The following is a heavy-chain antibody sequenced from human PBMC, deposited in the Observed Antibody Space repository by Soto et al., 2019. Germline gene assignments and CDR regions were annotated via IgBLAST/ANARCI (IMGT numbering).Heavy chain of an antibody. J-gene: IGHJ4*02. CDR1: GGSISSYY. D-gene: IGHD6-13*01. Sequence: PLETLSLTCTVSGGSISSYYWGWIRQPPGKGLEWIGSIYYSGSTYYNPSLKSRVTISVDTSKNQFSLKLSSVTAADTAVYYCGSAEGGSIAAAGTGFDYWGQGTLVTGSS. V-gene: IGHV4-39*01. CDR3: GSAEGGSIAAAGTGFDY. CDR2: IYYSGST.